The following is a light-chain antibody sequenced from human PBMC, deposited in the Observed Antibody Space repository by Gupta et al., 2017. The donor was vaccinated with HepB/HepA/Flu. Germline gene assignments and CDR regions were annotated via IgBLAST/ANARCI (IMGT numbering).Light chain of an antibody. V-gene: IGKV3D-15*01. J-gene: IGKJ3*01. CDR2: GSS. CDR1: QNINTN. Sequence: EIVMTQSPVTLSVSPGERATLSCRASQNINTNVAWYQQKAGQAPRLLIFGSSTRATGIPARFSGSGSGTEFTLTISSLQSEDLAVYYCQEYNNRPFTFGPGTKVDIK. CDR3: QEYNNRPFT.